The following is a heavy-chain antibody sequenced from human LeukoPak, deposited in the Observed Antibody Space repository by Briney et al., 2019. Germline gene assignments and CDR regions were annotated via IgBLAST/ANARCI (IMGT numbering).Heavy chain of an antibody. D-gene: IGHD3-10*01. CDR2: INHSGST. V-gene: IGHV4-34*01. J-gene: IGHJ5*02. Sequence: SETLSLTCAVYGGSFSGYYWSWIRQPPGKGLEWIGEINHSGSTNYNPSLKSRVTISVDTSKNQFSLKLSSVTAADTAVYYCAKGRNNNWFDPWGQGTLVTVSS. CDR3: AKGRNNNWFDP. CDR1: GGSFSGYY.